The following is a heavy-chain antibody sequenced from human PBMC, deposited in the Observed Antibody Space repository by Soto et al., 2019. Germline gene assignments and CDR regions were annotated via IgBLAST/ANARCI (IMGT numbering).Heavy chain of an antibody. CDR3: TTDLVQVAAAGTRLPFDY. CDR2: IKSKTDGGTT. CDR1: GFTFSNAW. D-gene: IGHD6-13*01. J-gene: IGHJ4*02. V-gene: IGHV3-15*07. Sequence: GGSLRLSCAASGFTFSNAWMNWVRQAPGKGLEWVGRIKSKTDGGTTDYAAPVKGRFTISRDDSKNTLYLQMNSLKTEDTAVYYCTTDLVQVAAAGTRLPFDYWGQGTLVTVSS.